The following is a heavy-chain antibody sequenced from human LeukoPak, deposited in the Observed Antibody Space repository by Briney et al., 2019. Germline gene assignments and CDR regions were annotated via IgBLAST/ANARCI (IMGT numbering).Heavy chain of an antibody. CDR1: GDSISSYY. Sequence: SETLSLTCTVSGDSISSYYWSWIRQPPGKGLEWIGYIYHSGSTNYNPSLKSRVTISADTSKDQFSLKLASVTAADTAVYYCAGSYGDYVFDYWGQGTLVTVSS. CDR2: IYHSGST. CDR3: AGSYGDYVFDY. V-gene: IGHV4-59*01. D-gene: IGHD4-17*01. J-gene: IGHJ4*02.